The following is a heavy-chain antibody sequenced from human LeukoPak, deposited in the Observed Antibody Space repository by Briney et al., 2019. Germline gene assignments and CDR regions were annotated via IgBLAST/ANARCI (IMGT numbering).Heavy chain of an antibody. CDR3: ARERKSSTSMDY. V-gene: IGHV3-23*01. Sequence: GGSLRLSCAASGFTFSNYAMSWVRQAPGKGLEWVSAISGSGGSTYYADSVKGRFTISRDNAKNTLYLQMNSLRAEDTAVYFCARERKSSTSMDYWGQGTLVTVSS. CDR2: ISGSGGST. J-gene: IGHJ4*02. D-gene: IGHD2-2*01. CDR1: GFTFSNYA.